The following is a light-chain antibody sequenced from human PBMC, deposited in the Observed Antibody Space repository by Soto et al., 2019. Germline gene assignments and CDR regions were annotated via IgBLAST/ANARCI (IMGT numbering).Light chain of an antibody. V-gene: IGKV1-5*01. CDR3: QQYNSYPLT. CDR2: DAS. J-gene: IGKJ4*01. Sequence: DIQMTQSPSTLSASVGDRVTITCRPSQSISSWLAWYQQKPGKAPKLLIYDASSLEGGVPSRFSGSGSGTEFTLTISSLQPDDFATYYCQQYNSYPLTFGGGTKVDIK. CDR1: QSISSW.